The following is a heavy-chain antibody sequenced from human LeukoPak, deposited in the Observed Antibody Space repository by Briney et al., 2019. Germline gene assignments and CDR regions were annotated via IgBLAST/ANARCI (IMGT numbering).Heavy chain of an antibody. CDR1: GFTFSSFP. CDR3: AGDRNSDWYSPLDY. D-gene: IGHD6-19*01. V-gene: IGHV3-23*01. J-gene: IGHJ4*02. Sequence: GGSLRLSCAASGFTFSSFPMGWVRQAPGKGLEWVSTLGTSASDTYYADSVKGRFTISRDNSRNTVYMQMDSLRAEDTAIYYCAGDRNSDWYSPLDYWGQGSQVTVSP. CDR2: LGTSASDT.